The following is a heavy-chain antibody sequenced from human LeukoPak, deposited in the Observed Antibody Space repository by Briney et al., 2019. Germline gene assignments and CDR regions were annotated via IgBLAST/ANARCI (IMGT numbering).Heavy chain of an antibody. CDR3: AKYRNPDDYGDYVSFSPHAFDI. D-gene: IGHD4-17*01. Sequence: GGSLRLSCAASGFTFNSYGMHWVRQAPGKGLEWVAFIRYDGNKKYYADSVKGRFTISRDNSKNTLYLQMNSLRVEDTAVYYCAKYRNPDDYGDYVSFSPHAFDIWGQGTMVTVSS. V-gene: IGHV3-30*02. CDR1: GFTFNSYG. J-gene: IGHJ3*02. CDR2: IRYDGNKK.